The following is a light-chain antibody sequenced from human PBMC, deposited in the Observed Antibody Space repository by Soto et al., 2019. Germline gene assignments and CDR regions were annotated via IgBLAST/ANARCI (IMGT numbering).Light chain of an antibody. CDR1: SSDAGYAKY. CDR3: SSHPRSGTKF. CDR2: EVS. Sequence: QSALAHPASVSGSPGHPVTLSRTGTSSDAGYAKYVSWRQQHPGKLPKLVAYEVSKRPPGVSNRFSGAQSGNTAPLTIVGLQAEDEADYSCSSHPRSGTKFFRSGTTVT. J-gene: IGLJ1*01. V-gene: IGLV2-14*01.